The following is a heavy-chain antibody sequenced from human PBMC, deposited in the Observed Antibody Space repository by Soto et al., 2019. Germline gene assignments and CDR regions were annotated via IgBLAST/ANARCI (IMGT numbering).Heavy chain of an antibody. D-gene: IGHD2-8*01. V-gene: IGHV3-23*01. CDR2: VGGSDSDK. J-gene: IGHJ3*02. CDR3: AKDATAVNGVWDPFDM. Sequence: EVQLLESGGGVVQPGGSLRLSCAASGFPFSAYAMSWVRQAPGKGLQWVAGVGGSDSDKHYADSVRGRFTVSRDNSKNTRYLQMNSLRADDTAVYYCAKDATAVNGVWDPFDMWGQGTEVTVSS. CDR1: GFPFSAYA.